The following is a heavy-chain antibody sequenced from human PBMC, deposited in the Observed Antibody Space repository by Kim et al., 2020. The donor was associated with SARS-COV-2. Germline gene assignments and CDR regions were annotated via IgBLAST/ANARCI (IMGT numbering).Heavy chain of an antibody. CDR3: ARHKGSPAAIPGAFDP. Sequence: GESLQISCKGSGYSFTSYWIGWVRQMPGKGLEWMGIIYPGDSDTRYSPSFQGQVTISADKSISTAYLQWSSLKASDTAMYYCARHKGSPAAIPGAFDPWGQGTLVTVSS. J-gene: IGHJ5*02. D-gene: IGHD2-2*02. CDR2: IYPGDSDT. V-gene: IGHV5-51*01. CDR1: GYSFTSYW.